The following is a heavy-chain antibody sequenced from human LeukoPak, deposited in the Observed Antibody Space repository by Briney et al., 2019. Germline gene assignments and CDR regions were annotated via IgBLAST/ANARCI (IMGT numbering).Heavy chain of an antibody. J-gene: IGHJ6*02. V-gene: IGHV3-74*01. CDR1: GFTFTSYW. CDR2: VNSDGSST. CDR3: ARGRYYGMDV. Sequence: GGSLRLSCAASGFTFTSYWMHCVRQAPGKGLVWVSRVNSDGSSTTYAASVKGRFTISRDNAKNTLYLQMNSLRAEDTAVYYCARGRYYGMDVWGQGTTVTVSS.